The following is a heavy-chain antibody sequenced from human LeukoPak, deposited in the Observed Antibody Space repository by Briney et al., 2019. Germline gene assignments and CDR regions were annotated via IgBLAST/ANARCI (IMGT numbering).Heavy chain of an antibody. D-gene: IGHD6-19*01. CDR3: ARAVDSGWYVFDY. V-gene: IGHV4-61*01. Sequence: PSETLSLTCTVSGVSVSSGSYYWSWIRQPPGKGLEWIGYIYYSGSTNYNPSLKSRVTISVDTSKNQFSLELSSVTAADTAVYCCARAVDSGWYVFDYWGQGTLVTVSS. CDR1: GVSVSSGSYY. CDR2: IYYSGST. J-gene: IGHJ4*02.